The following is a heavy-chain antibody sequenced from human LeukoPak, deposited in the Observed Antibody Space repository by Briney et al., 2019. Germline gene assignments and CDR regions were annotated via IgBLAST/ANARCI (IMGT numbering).Heavy chain of an antibody. CDR2: IYTSGST. Sequence: PSETLSLTCTVSGGSVSSYYWSWIRQPAGKGLEWIGRIYTSGSTNYNPSLKSRVTMSVDTSKNQFSLKLSSVTAADTAVHYCARHIRDIVVVPAATPYYYYYMDVWGKGTTVTVSS. CDR1: GGSVSSYY. D-gene: IGHD2-2*01. CDR3: ARHIRDIVVVPAATPYYYYYMDV. J-gene: IGHJ6*03. V-gene: IGHV4-4*07.